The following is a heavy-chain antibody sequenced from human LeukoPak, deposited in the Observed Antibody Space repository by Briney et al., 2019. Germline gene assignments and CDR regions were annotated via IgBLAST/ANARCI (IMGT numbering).Heavy chain of an antibody. Sequence: SETLSLTCTVSGGSISSYYWSWIRQPPGKGLEWIGYIYYSGSTNYNPSLKSRVTISVDTSKNQFSLKLSSVTAADTAVYYCANLEYYYDSSAAFDIRGQGTMVTVSP. CDR2: IYYSGST. CDR3: ANLEYYYDSSAAFDI. D-gene: IGHD3-22*01. V-gene: IGHV4-59*08. CDR1: GGSISSYY. J-gene: IGHJ3*02.